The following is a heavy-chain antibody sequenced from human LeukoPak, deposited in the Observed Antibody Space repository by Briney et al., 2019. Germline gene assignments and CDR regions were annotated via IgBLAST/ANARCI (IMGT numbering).Heavy chain of an antibody. CDR1: GFTFDDYT. CDR3: AKGLAVAGTPGDDAFDI. J-gene: IGHJ3*02. Sequence: PGGSLRLSCAASGFTFDDYTMHWVRQAPGKGLEWVSLISWDGGSTYYADSVKGRFTISRDNSKNSLYLQMNSLRTEDTALYYCAKGLAVAGTPGDDAFDIWGQGTMVTVSS. V-gene: IGHV3-43*01. CDR2: ISWDGGST. D-gene: IGHD6-19*01.